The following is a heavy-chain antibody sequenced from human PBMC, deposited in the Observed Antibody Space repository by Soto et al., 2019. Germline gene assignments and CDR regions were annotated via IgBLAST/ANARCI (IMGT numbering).Heavy chain of an antibody. CDR2: IYYSGST. D-gene: IGHD2-15*01. V-gene: IGHV4-31*03. CDR3: AREEACSGGSCYGWFDP. Sequence: SETLSLTCTVSGGSISSGGYYWSWIRQHPGKGLEWIGYIYYSGSTYYNPSLKSRATISVDTSKNQFSLKLSPVTAADTAVYYCAREEACSGGSCYGWFDPWGQGTLVTVSS. J-gene: IGHJ5*02. CDR1: GGSISSGGYY.